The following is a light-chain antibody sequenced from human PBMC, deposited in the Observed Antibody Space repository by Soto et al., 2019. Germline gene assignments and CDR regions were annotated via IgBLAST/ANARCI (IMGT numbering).Light chain of an antibody. CDR2: AAS. CDR1: QGIGRW. CDR3: QQVFSFPPLT. J-gene: IGKJ4*01. V-gene: IGKV1-12*01. Sequence: DIQMTQSPSSVSASIGERVTITCRASQGIGRWLAWYQQKPGKAPELLIYAASSLQSGVPSRFSGSGSGIDFALTISNLQPEDSATYYCQQVFSFPPLTFGGGTRVDIK.